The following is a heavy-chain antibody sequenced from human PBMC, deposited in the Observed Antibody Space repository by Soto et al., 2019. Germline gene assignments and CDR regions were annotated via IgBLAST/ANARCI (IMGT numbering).Heavy chain of an antibody. V-gene: IGHV1-18*01. CDR1: GYTFTIYG. J-gene: IGHJ3*02. CDR3: ARETHAGRAFDI. Sequence: ASVKVSCKASGYTFTIYGISWVRQAPGQGLEWMGWISAYNGNTNYAQKLQGRVTMTTDTSTSTAYMELRSLRPDDTAVYYCARETHAGRAFDIWGQGTMVTVSS. CDR2: ISAYNGNT.